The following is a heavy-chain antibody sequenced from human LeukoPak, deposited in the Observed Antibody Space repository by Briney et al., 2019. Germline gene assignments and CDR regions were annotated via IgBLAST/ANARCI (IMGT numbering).Heavy chain of an antibody. J-gene: IGHJ4*02. CDR1: GYTFTSYD. CDR3: ARRRIGYCSGGSCYRFDY. CDR2: MNPNSGNT. D-gene: IGHD2-15*01. Sequence: GASVKVSCKASGYTFTSYDINWVRQATGQGLERMGWMNPNSGNTGYAQKFQGRVTITRNTSISTAYMELSSLRSEDTAVYYCARRRIGYCSGGSCYRFDYWGQGTLVTVSS. V-gene: IGHV1-8*03.